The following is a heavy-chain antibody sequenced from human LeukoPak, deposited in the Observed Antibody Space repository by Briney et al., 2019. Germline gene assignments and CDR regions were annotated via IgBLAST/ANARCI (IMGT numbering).Heavy chain of an antibody. D-gene: IGHD1-7*01. V-gene: IGHV3-21*01. CDR2: ISSSSSYI. J-gene: IGHJ5*02. CDR1: GFTFSSYS. Sequence: PGGSLRLSCAASGFTFSSYSMNWVRQAPGKGLEWVSSISSSSSYIYYADSVKGRFTISRDNAKNSLYLQMNSLRAEDTAVYYRARSSGTTGKMRAFDPWGQGTLVTVSS. CDR3: ARSSGTTGKMRAFDP.